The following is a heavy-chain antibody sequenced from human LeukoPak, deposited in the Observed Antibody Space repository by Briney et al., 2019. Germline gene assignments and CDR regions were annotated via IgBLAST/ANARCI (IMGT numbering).Heavy chain of an antibody. Sequence: SETLSLTCTVSGGSISSYYWSWIRQPPGKGLEWIGYIYYSGSTNYNPSLKSRVTISVDTSKNQFSLKLSSVTAADTAVYYCAKGRYCSGGSCFLAMVHTNDYWGQGTLVTVSS. V-gene: IGHV4-59*08. CDR3: AKGRYCSGGSCFLAMVHTNDY. CDR1: GGSISSYY. J-gene: IGHJ4*02. CDR2: IYYSGST. D-gene: IGHD2-15*01.